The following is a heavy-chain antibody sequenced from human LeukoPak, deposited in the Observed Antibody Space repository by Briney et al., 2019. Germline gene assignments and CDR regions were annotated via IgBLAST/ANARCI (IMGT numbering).Heavy chain of an antibody. J-gene: IGHJ6*03. CDR2: INHSGST. CDR1: GGSFSGYY. CDR3: ARELSQWFGELFGYYYYMDV. V-gene: IGHV4-34*01. Sequence: SETLSLTCAVYGGSFSGYYWSWIRQPPGKGLEWIGEINHSGSTNYNPSLKSRVTISVDTSKNQFSLKLSSVTAADTAVYYCARELSQWFGELFGYYYYMDVWGKGTTVTVSS. D-gene: IGHD3-10*01.